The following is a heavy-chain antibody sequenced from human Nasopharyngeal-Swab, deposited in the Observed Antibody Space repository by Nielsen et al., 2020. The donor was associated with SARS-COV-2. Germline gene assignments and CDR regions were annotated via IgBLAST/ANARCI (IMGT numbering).Heavy chain of an antibody. D-gene: IGHD3-9*01. Sequence: SVKVSCKASGGTFSSYAISWVRQAPGQGLEWMGGIIPIFGTANYAQKFQGRVTMTRDTSTSTVYMELSSLRSEDTAVYYCARDQRYFGPYYFDYWGQGTLVTVSS. CDR1: GGTFSSYA. J-gene: IGHJ4*02. CDR3: ARDQRYFGPYYFDY. V-gene: IGHV1-69*05. CDR2: IIPIFGTA.